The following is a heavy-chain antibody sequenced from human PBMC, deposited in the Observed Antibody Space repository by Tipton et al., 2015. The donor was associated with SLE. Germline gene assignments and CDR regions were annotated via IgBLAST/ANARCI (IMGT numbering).Heavy chain of an antibody. CDR1: GGSISSYY. Sequence: GLVKPSETLSLTCTVSGGSISSYYWSWIRQPPGKGLEWIGYIYYSGSTNYNPSLKSRVTISVDTSKNQFSLKLSSVTAADTAVYYCARGRKYYYGMDVWGQGTTVTVSS. CDR3: ARGRKYYYGMDV. J-gene: IGHJ6*02. V-gene: IGHV4-59*12. CDR2: IYYSGST.